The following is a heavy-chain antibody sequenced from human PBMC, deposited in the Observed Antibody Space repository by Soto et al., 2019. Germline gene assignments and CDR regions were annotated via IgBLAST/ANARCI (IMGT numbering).Heavy chain of an antibody. V-gene: IGHV1-2*02. Sequence: ASVKVSFKASGYIFSANYIHWVRQAPGQGLEWLGWINPHSGATNYAQKFLGRVTMSADTSASTAYMDLARLKSDDTAVYYFDFWGQGTLVTVSS. CDR3: DF. CDR1: GYIFSANY. J-gene: IGHJ4*02. CDR2: INPHSGAT.